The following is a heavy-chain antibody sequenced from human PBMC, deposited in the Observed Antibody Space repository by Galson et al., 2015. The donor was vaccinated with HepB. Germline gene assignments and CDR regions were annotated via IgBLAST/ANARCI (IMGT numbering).Heavy chain of an antibody. J-gene: IGHJ4*02. Sequence: SLRLSCAASGFTFSSYGMHWVRQAPGKGLEWVAVIWYDGSNKYYADSVKGRFTISRDNSKNTLYLQMNSLRAEDTAVYYCAMSRDGYNYYFDYWGQGTLVTVSS. CDR1: GFTFSSYG. CDR2: IWYDGSNK. CDR3: AMSRDGYNYYFDY. V-gene: IGHV3-33*01. D-gene: IGHD5-24*01.